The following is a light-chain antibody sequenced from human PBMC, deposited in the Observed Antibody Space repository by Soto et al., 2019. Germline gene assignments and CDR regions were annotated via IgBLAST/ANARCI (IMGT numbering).Light chain of an antibody. CDR3: QQYNDWPLT. Sequence: ERVMTQSPATLSVSPGEKATLSCRASQSVSNNLAWYQQKPGQATRLLMYFASTRATGIPARFSGSGSGTEFSLTISSLQSEDFAVYYCQQYNDWPLTFGGGTKVETK. CDR1: QSVSNN. J-gene: IGKJ4*01. CDR2: FAS. V-gene: IGKV3-15*01.